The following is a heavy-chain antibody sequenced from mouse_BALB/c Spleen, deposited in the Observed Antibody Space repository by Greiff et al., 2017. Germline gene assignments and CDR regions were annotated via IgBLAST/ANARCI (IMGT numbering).Heavy chain of an antibody. D-gene: IGHD2-1*01. V-gene: IGHV1-4*02. CDR1: GYTFTSYT. Sequence: QVQLKESAAELARPGASVKMSCKASGYTFTSYTMHWVKQRPGQGLEWIGYINPSSGYTEYNQKFKDKTTLTADKSSSTAYMQLSSLTSEDSAVYYCARSIYYGNYALAYWGQGTLVTVSA. CDR3: ARSIYYGNYALAY. CDR2: INPSSGYT. J-gene: IGHJ3*01.